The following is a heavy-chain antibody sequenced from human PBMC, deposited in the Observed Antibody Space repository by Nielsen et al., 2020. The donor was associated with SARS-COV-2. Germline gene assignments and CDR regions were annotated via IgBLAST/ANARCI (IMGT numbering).Heavy chain of an antibody. J-gene: IGHJ4*02. D-gene: IGHD1-26*01. CDR1: GFTFSSYG. Sequence: SLKISCAASGFTFSSYGMHWVRQAPGKGLEWVAVIWYDGSNKYYADSVKGRFTISRDNSKNTLYLQMNSLRAEDTAVYYCARQGGSYIFDYWGQGSLVTVS. CDR2: IWYDGSNK. CDR3: ARQGGSYIFDY. V-gene: IGHV3-33*01.